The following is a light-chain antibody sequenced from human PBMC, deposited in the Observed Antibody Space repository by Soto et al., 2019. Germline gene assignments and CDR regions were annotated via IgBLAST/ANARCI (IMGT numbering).Light chain of an antibody. CDR1: RSISNW. J-gene: IGKJ3*01. Sequence: DIPMTQSPSTLSASVGDRVTITCRASRSISNWLAWFQQKPGKAPKLLIYDASNLESGVPSRFSGSGSGTEFTLTISSLQPDDFGTFYCQQYNTDPFTFGPGTIVDIK. CDR2: DAS. V-gene: IGKV1-5*01. CDR3: QQYNTDPFT.